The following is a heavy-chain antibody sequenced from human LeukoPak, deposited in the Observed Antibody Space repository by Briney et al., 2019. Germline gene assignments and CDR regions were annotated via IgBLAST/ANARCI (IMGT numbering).Heavy chain of an antibody. D-gene: IGHD3-22*01. CDR2: IKSKTDGGTT. CDR3: TTTRWDYYDSSGYYYPYYFDY. Sequence: GGSLRLSCAASGFTFSNAWMSWVRQAPGEGLEWVGRIKSKTDGGTTDYAAPVKGRFTISRDDSKNTLYLQMNSLKTEDTAVYYCTTTRWDYYDSSGYYYPYYFDYWGQGTLVTVSS. V-gene: IGHV3-15*01. J-gene: IGHJ4*02. CDR1: GFTFSNAW.